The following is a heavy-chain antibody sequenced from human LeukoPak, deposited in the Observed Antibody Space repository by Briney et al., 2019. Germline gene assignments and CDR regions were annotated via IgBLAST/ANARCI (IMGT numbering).Heavy chain of an antibody. D-gene: IGHD5-12*01. CDR3: ARGGNSGLTY. Sequence: SETLSLTCAVYGGSFSGYYWSWIRRTPGKGLEWIGEINHSGSTNYNPSLKSRVTISVGTTKNQFSLKLSSVAAADTAVYYCARGGNSGLTYCGEGTLATVSA. CDR2: INHSGST. CDR1: GGSFSGYY. V-gene: IGHV4-34*01. J-gene: IGHJ4*02.